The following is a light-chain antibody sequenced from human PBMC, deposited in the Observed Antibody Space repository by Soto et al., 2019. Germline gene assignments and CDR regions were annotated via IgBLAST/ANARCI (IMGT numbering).Light chain of an antibody. Sequence: EIVLTQSPATLSLSPGERATLSCRASQSVSSYLAWYQQKPGQPPRLLIYDASPRATGIPARFSGSGSGTDFTLTISSLEPEDFAIYYCQQRGNWPKTFGQGTKVEIK. J-gene: IGKJ1*01. CDR3: QQRGNWPKT. CDR2: DAS. V-gene: IGKV3-11*01. CDR1: QSVSSY.